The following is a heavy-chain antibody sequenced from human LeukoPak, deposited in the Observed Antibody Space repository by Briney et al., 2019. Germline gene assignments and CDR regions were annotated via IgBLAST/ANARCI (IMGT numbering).Heavy chain of an antibody. V-gene: IGHV1-2*02. Sequence: ASVKVSCKASGYTFTGYYIHWVRLAPGQGLEWMGWINPNSGGTNSAQKFKGRVTMTRDTSITTVYMELSRLRSDDTAVYYCARGYYDILTGSNPYYFDYWGQGTLVTVSS. J-gene: IGHJ4*02. CDR1: GYTFTGYY. D-gene: IGHD3-9*01. CDR3: ARGYYDILTGSNPYYFDY. CDR2: INPNSGGT.